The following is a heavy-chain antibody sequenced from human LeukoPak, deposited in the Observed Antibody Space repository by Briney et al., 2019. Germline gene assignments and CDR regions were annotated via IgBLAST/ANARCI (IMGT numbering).Heavy chain of an antibody. CDR3: ARVYQGVSLFDGIDY. V-gene: IGHV3-74*01. CDR2: INSDGSTT. CDR1: GFTFSSYW. D-gene: IGHD3-10*01. Sequence: GGSLRLSCVASGFTFSSYWMHWVRQAPGEGLVWVSRINSDGSTTTYADSVKGRFTISRDNAKNTLYLQMNSLRAEDTAVYYCARVYQGVSLFDGIDYWGQGTLVTVSS. J-gene: IGHJ4*02.